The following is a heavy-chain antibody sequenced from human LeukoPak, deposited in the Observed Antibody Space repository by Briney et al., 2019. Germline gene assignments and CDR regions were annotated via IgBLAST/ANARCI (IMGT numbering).Heavy chain of an antibody. CDR1: GGSINSGGYY. D-gene: IGHD6-19*01. V-gene: IGHV4-31*03. Sequence: PSQTLSLTCTVSGGSINSGGYYWSWIRQHPGKGLEWIGYISNSGSTYYHPSLRSRLSISVDTSKNQFSLKLSSVTAADTAVYYCARTSGRWLVHHYWGQGTLVTVSS. CDR3: ARTSGRWLVHHY. J-gene: IGHJ4*02. CDR2: ISNSGST.